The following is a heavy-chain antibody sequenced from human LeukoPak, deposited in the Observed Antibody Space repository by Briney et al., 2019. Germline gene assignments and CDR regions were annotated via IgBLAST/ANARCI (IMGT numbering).Heavy chain of an antibody. D-gene: IGHD6-19*01. CDR2: ISSRGFTI. J-gene: IGHJ4*02. V-gene: IGHV3-11*01. CDR3: AREAAEAGIYDY. CDR1: GFTFSDYY. Sequence: GGSLRLSCAASGFTFSDYYMTWIRQAPGKGLEWVSYISSRGFTIYYADSVKGRFTIPRDNAKNSLYLQMNSLRVEDTAVYYCAREAAEAGIYDYWGQGTLVTVSS.